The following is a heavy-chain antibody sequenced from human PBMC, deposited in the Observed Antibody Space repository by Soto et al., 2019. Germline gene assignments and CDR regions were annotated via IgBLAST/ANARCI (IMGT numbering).Heavy chain of an antibody. Sequence: QVQLVQSGAEVKKPGSSVKVSCKASGGTFSSYAISWVRQAPGQGLEWMGGIIPIFGTANYAQKFQGRVTITADESTSTTYTXLSSLRSEDTAVYYCARGEQWLVENENYYYYGMDVWGQGTTVTVSS. CDR3: ARGEQWLVENENYYYYGMDV. CDR2: IIPIFGTA. CDR1: GGTFSSYA. J-gene: IGHJ6*02. V-gene: IGHV1-69*12. D-gene: IGHD6-19*01.